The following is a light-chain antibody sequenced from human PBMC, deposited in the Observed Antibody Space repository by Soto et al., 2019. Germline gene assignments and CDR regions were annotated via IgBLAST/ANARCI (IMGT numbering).Light chain of an antibody. V-gene: IGLV2-14*01. J-gene: IGLJ2*01. Sequence: QSVLTQPASVSGSPGQSITISCTGTSSDVGGYDYVSWYQQHPGKVPKLMIYDVSLRPSGVSNRFSSSKSGNTASLTISGLQAEDEADYYCSSYASSSTLVFGGGTKPTVL. CDR2: DVS. CDR1: SSDVGGYDY. CDR3: SSYASSSTLV.